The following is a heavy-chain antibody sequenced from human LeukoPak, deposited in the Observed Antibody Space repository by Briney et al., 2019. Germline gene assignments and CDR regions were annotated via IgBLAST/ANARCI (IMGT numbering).Heavy chain of an antibody. CDR3: AREYRHFYCSSTSCYSSSWFDP. CDR2: ISYDGSNK. Sequence: GGSLRLSCEASGFTFSSYGMHWVRQAPGKGLEWVAVISYDGSNKYYADSVKGRFTISRDNSKNTLYLQMNSLRAEDTAVYYCAREYRHFYCSSTSCYSSSWFDPWGQGTLVTVSS. CDR1: GFTFSSYG. J-gene: IGHJ5*02. D-gene: IGHD2-2*02. V-gene: IGHV3-30*03.